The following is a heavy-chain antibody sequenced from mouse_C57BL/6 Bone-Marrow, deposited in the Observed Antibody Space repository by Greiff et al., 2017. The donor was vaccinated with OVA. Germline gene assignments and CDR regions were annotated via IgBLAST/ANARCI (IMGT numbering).Heavy chain of an antibody. CDR2: IDPSDSYT. J-gene: IGHJ4*01. V-gene: IGHV1-50*01. CDR3: ARKDYYGQASGAMDY. CDR1: GYTFTSYW. Sequence: QVQLQQPGAELVKPGASVKLSCKASGYTFTSYWMQWVKQRPGQGLEWIGEIDPSDSYTNYNQKFKGKATLTVDTSSSTAYMQLSSLTSEDSAVYYCARKDYYGQASGAMDYWGQGTSVTVSS. D-gene: IGHD1-1*01.